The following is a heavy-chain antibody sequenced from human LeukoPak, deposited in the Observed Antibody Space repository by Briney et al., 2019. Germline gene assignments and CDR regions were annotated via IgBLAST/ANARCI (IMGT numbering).Heavy chain of an antibody. Sequence: ASVKVSCKASGYTFTGYYIHWVRQAPGQGLGWMGWINPNSGGTNYAQKFQGRVTMTRDASISTAYMELNSLRSDDTAVYYCARASRTPNYCSGGSCDPWCFDYWGQGTLVTVSS. V-gene: IGHV1-2*02. D-gene: IGHD2-15*01. CDR1: GYTFTGYY. J-gene: IGHJ4*02. CDR2: INPNSGGT. CDR3: ARASRTPNYCSGGSCDPWCFDY.